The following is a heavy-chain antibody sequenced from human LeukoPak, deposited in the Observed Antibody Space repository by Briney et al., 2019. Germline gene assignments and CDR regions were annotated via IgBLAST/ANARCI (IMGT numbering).Heavy chain of an antibody. D-gene: IGHD6-19*01. J-gene: IGHJ3*02. CDR2: INGDGTIT. CDR3: ARVLTGYSSPPFDI. CDR1: GFTFTTYL. V-gene: IGHV3-74*01. Sequence: TGGSLRLSCAASGFTFTTYLMHWVRQAPGKGLVWVSRINGDGTITSYADSVKGRFTISRDNAKNTLYLQMNSLRAEDTAVYYCARVLTGYSSPPFDIWGQGTMVTVSS.